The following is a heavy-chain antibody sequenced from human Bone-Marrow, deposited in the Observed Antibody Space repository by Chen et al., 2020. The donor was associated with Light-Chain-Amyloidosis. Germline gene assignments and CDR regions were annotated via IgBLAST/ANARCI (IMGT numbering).Heavy chain of an antibody. Sequence: EVQLVESGGGLLQRGGSLRLSCAASGFAFSSYAMSWVRPAPGKGLEWVSTISGRGGSRYYGVSVRGRLTISRDNSKNARFLQMRSMRAEVTAGYYCAEDISYDDILPGYPADAFDIWGQGTMVTGSS. CDR1: GFAFSSYA. CDR2: ISGRGGSR. J-gene: IGHJ3*02. V-gene: IGHV3-23*04. CDR3: AEDISYDDILPGYPADAFDI. D-gene: IGHD3-9*01.